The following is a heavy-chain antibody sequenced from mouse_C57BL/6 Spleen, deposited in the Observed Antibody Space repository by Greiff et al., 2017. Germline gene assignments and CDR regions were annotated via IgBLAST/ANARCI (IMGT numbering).Heavy chain of an antibody. Sequence: EVQLQQSGPELVKPGASVKIPCKASGYTFTDYNMDWVKQSHGKSLEWIGDINPNNGGTIYNQKFQGKATLTVDKSSSTAYMELRSLTSEDTAVYYCARRALFITTVVSPWYFDVGGTGTTVTVSS. CDR2: INPNNGGT. CDR3: ARRALFITTVVSPWYFDV. CDR1: GYTFTDYN. J-gene: IGHJ1*03. D-gene: IGHD1-1*01. V-gene: IGHV1-18*01.